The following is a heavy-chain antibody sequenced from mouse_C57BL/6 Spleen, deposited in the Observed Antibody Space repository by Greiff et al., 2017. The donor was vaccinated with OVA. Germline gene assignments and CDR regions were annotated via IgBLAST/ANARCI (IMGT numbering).Heavy chain of an antibody. D-gene: IGHD2-1*01. CDR3: ARGHYGIGDY. Sequence: QVQLQQPGAELVMPGASVKLSCKASGYTFTSYWMHWVKQRPGQGLEWIGEIDPSDSYTNYNQKFKGKSTLTVDKSSSTAYMQLSSLTSEDSAVYYCARGHYGIGDYWGQGTTLTVSS. CDR1: GYTFTSYW. J-gene: IGHJ2*01. V-gene: IGHV1-69*01. CDR2: IDPSDSYT.